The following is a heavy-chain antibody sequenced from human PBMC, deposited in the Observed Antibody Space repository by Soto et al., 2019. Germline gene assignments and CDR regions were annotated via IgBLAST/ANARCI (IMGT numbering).Heavy chain of an antibody. J-gene: IGHJ6*02. CDR3: ARGDPLNSGSSPYGHFYGMDV. D-gene: IGHD1-26*01. CDR2: ITTTGDT. V-gene: IGHV3-13*01. Sequence: GGSLRLSCAASGFIFSSYDVHWVRQAPGKGLEWVSVITTTGDTYYAASVKGRFTISRENAENSLYLQMNSLRAEDAAVYYCARGDPLNSGSSPYGHFYGMDVGGRGTTVTVPS. CDR1: GFIFSSYD.